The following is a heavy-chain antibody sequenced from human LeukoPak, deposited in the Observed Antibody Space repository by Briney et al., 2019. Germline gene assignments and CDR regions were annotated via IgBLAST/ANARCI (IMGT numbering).Heavy chain of an antibody. CDR3: ARAPRRYSYGTRYDFDY. Sequence: ASVKVSCKASGYTFTSYDINWVRQATGQGLECMGRMNPNSGNTGYAQKFQGRVTMTRNTSISTAYMELSSLRSEDTAVYYCARAPRRYSYGTRYDFDYWGQGTLVTVSS. J-gene: IGHJ4*02. V-gene: IGHV1-8*01. D-gene: IGHD5-18*01. CDR1: GYTFTSYD. CDR2: MNPNSGNT.